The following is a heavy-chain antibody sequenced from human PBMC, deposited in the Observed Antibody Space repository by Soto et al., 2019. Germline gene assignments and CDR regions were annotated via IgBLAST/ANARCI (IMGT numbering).Heavy chain of an antibody. CDR1: GFTFITYW. D-gene: IGHD1-1*01. J-gene: IGHJ4*02. CDR3: ARPWNGGFDS. V-gene: IGHV3-7*01. CDR2: IKEDGSEK. Sequence: GGSLRLSCAASGFTFITYWMIWVRQAPGKGLEWVASIKEDGSEKYYVDSVEGRFTISRDNAKNSMYLQLNSLTAEDTAVYYCARPWNGGFDSWGQGTLVTVSS.